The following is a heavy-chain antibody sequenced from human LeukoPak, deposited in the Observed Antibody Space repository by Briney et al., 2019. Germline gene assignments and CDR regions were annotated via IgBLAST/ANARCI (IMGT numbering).Heavy chain of an antibody. Sequence: SETLSLTCTVSGGSISSSSYYWGWIRQPPGKGLEWIGSIYYSGSTYYNPSLKSRVTISVDTSKNQFSLKLSSVTAADTAVYYCARRRQLPTPFDYWGQGTLVTVSS. V-gene: IGHV4-39*07. CDR3: ARRRQLPTPFDY. CDR2: IYYSGST. J-gene: IGHJ4*02. CDR1: GGSISSSSYY. D-gene: IGHD2-2*01.